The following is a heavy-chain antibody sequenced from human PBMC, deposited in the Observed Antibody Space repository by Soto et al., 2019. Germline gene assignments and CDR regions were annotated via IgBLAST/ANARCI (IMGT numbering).Heavy chain of an antibody. CDR1: GYSFTSYW. Sequence: GESLKISCKGSGYSFTSYWISWVRQMPGKGLEWMGRIDPSDSYTNYSPSFQGHVTISADKSISTAYLQWSSLKASDTAMYYCASHLLIWYSGYELTFDIWGQGTMVTVSS. V-gene: IGHV5-10-1*01. CDR3: ASHLLIWYSGYELTFDI. D-gene: IGHD5-12*01. CDR2: IDPSDSYT. J-gene: IGHJ3*02.